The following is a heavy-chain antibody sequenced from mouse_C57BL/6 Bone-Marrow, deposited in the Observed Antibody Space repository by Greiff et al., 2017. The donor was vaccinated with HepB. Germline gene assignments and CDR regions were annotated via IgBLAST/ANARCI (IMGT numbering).Heavy chain of an antibody. CDR1: GFTFSDYY. V-gene: IGHV5-16*02. Sequence: EVKLMESEGGLVQPGSSMKLSCTASGFTFSDYYMAWVRQVPEKGLEWVANINYDGSSTYYLDSLKSRFIISRDNAKNILYLQMSSLKSEDTATYYCARRADWYFDVWGTGTTVTVSS. CDR2: INYDGSST. J-gene: IGHJ1*03. CDR3: ARRADWYFDV.